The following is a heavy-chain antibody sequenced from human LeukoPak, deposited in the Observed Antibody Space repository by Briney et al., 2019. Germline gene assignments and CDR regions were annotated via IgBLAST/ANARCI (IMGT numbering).Heavy chain of an antibody. CDR2: IYTSGST. D-gene: IGHD2-15*01. V-gene: IGHV4-4*07. J-gene: IGHJ5*02. CDR3: ARDLVVAATSNWFDP. Sequence: PSETLSLTCTVSGGSISSYYWSWIRQPAGKELEWIGRIYTSGSTNYNPSLKSRVTMSVDTSKNQFSLKLSSVTAADTAVYYCARDLVVAATSNWFDPWGQGTLVTVSS. CDR1: GGSISSYY.